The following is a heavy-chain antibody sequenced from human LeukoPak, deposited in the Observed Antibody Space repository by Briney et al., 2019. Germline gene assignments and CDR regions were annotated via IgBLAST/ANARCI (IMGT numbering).Heavy chain of an antibody. CDR1: GVSFNDYY. CDR2: INHSGYT. Sequence: SETLSLTCAVSGVSFNDYYWSWVRQTPGKGLEWIGEINHSGYTNDSPSLKSRVTLSIDTSRKQFSLNLRSVTVADSGIYYCTRITTGHDYWGQGTLVTVSS. J-gene: IGHJ4*02. D-gene: IGHD4-11*01. CDR3: TRITTGHDY. V-gene: IGHV4-34*01.